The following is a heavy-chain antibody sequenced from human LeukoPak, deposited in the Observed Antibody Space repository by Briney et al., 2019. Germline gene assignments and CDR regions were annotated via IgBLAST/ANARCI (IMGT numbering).Heavy chain of an antibody. D-gene: IGHD1-26*01. CDR1: GYTLTELS. J-gene: IGHJ4*02. CDR3: ATSHGSGSPVDY. Sequence: ASVKVSCKVSGYTLTELSMHWVRQAPGKGLEWMGGFDPEDGETIYAQKFQGRVTMTEDTSTDTAYMELSNLRSEDTAVCYCATSHGSGSPVDYWGQGTLVTVSS. V-gene: IGHV1-24*01. CDR2: FDPEDGET.